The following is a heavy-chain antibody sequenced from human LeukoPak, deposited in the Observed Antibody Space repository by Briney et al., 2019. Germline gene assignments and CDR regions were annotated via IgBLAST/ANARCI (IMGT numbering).Heavy chain of an antibody. CDR1: GNTFTSYD. V-gene: IGHV1-8*01. Sequence: ASVKVSCKASGNTFTSYDINWVRQATGQGLEWMGWMNPNSGNTGYAQKFQGRVTMTRNTSISTAYMELSSLRSEDTAVYYCARGVEMATKRDYWGQGTLVIVSS. D-gene: IGHD5-24*01. J-gene: IGHJ4*02. CDR3: ARGVEMATKRDY. CDR2: MNPNSGNT.